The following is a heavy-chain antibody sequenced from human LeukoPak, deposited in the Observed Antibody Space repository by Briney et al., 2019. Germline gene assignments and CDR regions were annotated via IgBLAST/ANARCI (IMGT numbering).Heavy chain of an antibody. CDR3: ARVDWNYAAFAFDI. CDR2: IYHSGST. V-gene: IGHV4-38-2*02. D-gene: IGHD1-7*01. J-gene: IGHJ3*02. Sequence: KPSETLSLTCTVSGYSISSGYYWGWIRQPPGKGLEWIGSIYHSGSTYYNPSLKSRVTISVDTSKNQFSLKLSSVTAADTAVYYCARVDWNYAAFAFDIWGQGTMVSVSS. CDR1: GYSISSGYY.